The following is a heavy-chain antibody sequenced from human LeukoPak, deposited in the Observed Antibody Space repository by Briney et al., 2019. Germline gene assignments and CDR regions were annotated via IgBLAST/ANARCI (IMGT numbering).Heavy chain of an antibody. J-gene: IGHJ3*02. CDR2: INPNSGGT. CDR3: AREGGSYSGAFDI. CDR1: GGTFTGYY. Sequence: ASVKVSCKASGGTFTGYYMHWVRQAPGQGLEWMGWINPNSGGTNYAQKFQGRVTMTRDTSISTAYMELSRLRSDDTAVYYCAREGGSYSGAFDIWGQGTMVTVSS. D-gene: IGHD1-26*01. V-gene: IGHV1-2*02.